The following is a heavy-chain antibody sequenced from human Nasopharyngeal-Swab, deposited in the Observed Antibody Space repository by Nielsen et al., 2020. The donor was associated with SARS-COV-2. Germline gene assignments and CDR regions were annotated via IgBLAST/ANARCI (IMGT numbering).Heavy chain of an antibody. J-gene: IGHJ4*02. CDR2: INTNTGNP. D-gene: IGHD3-3*01. CDR3: ARETDRYYDFWSGYYRYDYFDY. Sequence: ASVKVSCKASGYTFTSYAMNWVRQAPGQGLEWRGWINTNTGNPTYAQGFTGRFVFSLDTSVSTAYLQISSLKAEDTAVYYCARETDRYYDFWSGYYRYDYFDYWGQGTLVTVSS. CDR1: GYTFTSYA. V-gene: IGHV7-4-1*02.